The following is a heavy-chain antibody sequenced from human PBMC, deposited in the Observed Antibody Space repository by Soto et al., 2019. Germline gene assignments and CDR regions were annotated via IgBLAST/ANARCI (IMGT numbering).Heavy chain of an antibody. CDR1: GLTFSSYG. CDR2: ISYDGSNK. J-gene: IGHJ4*02. V-gene: IGHV3-30*03. Sequence: GGSLRLSCAASGLTFSSYGMHWVRQAPGKGLEWVAVISYDGSNKYYADSVKGRFTISRDNSKNTLYLQMNSLRAEDTAVYYCARALDFWSAYFDYWGQGSLVTSPQ. D-gene: IGHD3-3*01. CDR3: ARALDFWSAYFDY.